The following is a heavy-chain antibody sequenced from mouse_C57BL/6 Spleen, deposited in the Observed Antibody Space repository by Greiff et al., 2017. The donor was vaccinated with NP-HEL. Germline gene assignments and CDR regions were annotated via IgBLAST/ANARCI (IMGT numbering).Heavy chain of an antibody. V-gene: IGHV5-17*01. Sequence: EVQVVESGGGLVKPGGSLKLSCAASGFTFSDYGMHWVRQAPEKGLEWVAYISSGSSTIYYADTVKGRFTISRDNAKNTLFLQMTSLRSEDTAMYYCARRPFYYGSSYGYAMDYWGQGTSVTVSS. D-gene: IGHD1-1*01. CDR3: ARRPFYYGSSYGYAMDY. CDR2: ISSGSSTI. CDR1: GFTFSDYG. J-gene: IGHJ4*01.